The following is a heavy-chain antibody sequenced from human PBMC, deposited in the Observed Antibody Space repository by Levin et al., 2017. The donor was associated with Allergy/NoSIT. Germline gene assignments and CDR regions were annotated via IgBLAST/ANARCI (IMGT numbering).Heavy chain of an antibody. CDR3: ARDEPVPSGILGGPMTSKDDPGMDV. J-gene: IGHJ6*02. V-gene: IGHV1-18*01. Sequence: GESLKISCKTSGYTFTHYGVSWVRQAPGKGLEWMGWISGYSGRTNYAHKFRDRVSMTVDTASNTFYMELTSLTSDDTGVYFCARDEPVPSGILGGPMTSKDDPGMDVWGQGTTVTVS. CDR2: ISGYSGRT. CDR1: GYTFTHYG. D-gene: IGHD3-22*01.